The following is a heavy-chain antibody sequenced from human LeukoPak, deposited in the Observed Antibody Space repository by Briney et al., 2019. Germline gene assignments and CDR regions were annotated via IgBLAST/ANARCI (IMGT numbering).Heavy chain of an antibody. V-gene: IGHV3-74*03. CDR3: TRDPHGYWWFDP. J-gene: IGHJ5*02. D-gene: IGHD5-18*01. CDR1: GFTFRNYW. CDR2: INSDGSST. Sequence: GGSLRLSCVASGFTFRNYWMHWVRQDPGKCLVWVSRINSDGSSTTYADSVKGRFTISRDNAKNTLYLQMNSLRAEDTAVYYCTRDPHGYWWFDPWGQGTLVTVSS.